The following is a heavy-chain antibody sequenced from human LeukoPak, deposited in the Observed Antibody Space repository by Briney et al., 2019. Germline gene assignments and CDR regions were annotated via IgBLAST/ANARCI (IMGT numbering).Heavy chain of an antibody. CDR3: AKGHWSYGDYVYYYLDG. V-gene: IGHV3-30*02. D-gene: IGHD4-17*01. CDR1: GFTFSSYG. CDR2: IRYDGSNK. J-gene: IGHJ6*03. Sequence: PGGSLRLSCAASGFTFSSYGMHCVRDAPGKGRECLAFIRYDGSNKYHADSVKGRFPISRDNCKNKQHLQMNNLRAEDTAVYYCAKGHWSYGDYVYYYLDGWVKGRTVSV.